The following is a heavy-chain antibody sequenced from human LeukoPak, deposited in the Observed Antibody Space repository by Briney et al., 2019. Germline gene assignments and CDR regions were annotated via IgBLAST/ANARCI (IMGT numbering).Heavy chain of an antibody. CDR2: IIPIFGTA. V-gene: IGHV1-69*05. CDR1: GGTFSSYA. J-gene: IGHJ4*02. Sequence: ASVKVSCKASGGTFSSYAISWVRQAPGQGLEWMGGIIPIFGTANYAQKFQGRVTITTDESTSTAYMELSSLRSEDTAVYYCARGITYYGSGSYPLWGQGTLVTVSS. CDR3: ARGITYYGSGSYPL. D-gene: IGHD3-10*01.